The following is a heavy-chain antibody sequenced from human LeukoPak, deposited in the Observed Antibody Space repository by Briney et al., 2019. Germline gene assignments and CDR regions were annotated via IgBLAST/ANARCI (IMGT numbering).Heavy chain of an antibody. CDR1: GGTFSSYT. V-gene: IGHV1-69*04. CDR3: ARDPYSSGWPDY. D-gene: IGHD6-19*01. Sequence: GSSVKVSCKASGGTFSSYTIGWVRQAPGQGLEWMGRIIPILGIANYAQKFQGRVTITADKSTSTAYMELSSLRSEDTAVYYCARDPYSSGWPDYWGQGTLVTVSS. CDR2: IIPILGIA. J-gene: IGHJ4*02.